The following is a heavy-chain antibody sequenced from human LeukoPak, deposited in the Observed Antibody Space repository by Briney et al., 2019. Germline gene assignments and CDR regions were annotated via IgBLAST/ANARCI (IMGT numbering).Heavy chain of an antibody. Sequence: GGSLRLSCAASGLTVRTNGMHWVRQPPGQGLEWVAAIDSDGNRRYYADSVKGRFTVSRDIYKNTVDLQMDSLRAEDTAAYFCARDLNQWSIQFDSWGQGTLVTVAS. V-gene: IGHV3-33*01. J-gene: IGHJ5*01. CDR1: GLTVRTNG. CDR3: ARDLNQWSIQFDS. D-gene: IGHD2-15*01. CDR2: IDSDGNRR.